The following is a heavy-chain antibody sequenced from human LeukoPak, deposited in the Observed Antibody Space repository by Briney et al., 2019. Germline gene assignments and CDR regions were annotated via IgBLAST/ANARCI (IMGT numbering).Heavy chain of an antibody. Sequence: KPSETLSLTCTVSGGSISSYYWSWIRQPPGKGLEWIGYIYYSGSTNYNPSLKSRVTISVDTSKNQFSLKLSSVTAADTAVYYCARHAMVTMPYYFDYWGQGTLVTVSS. V-gene: IGHV4-59*08. J-gene: IGHJ4*02. CDR2: IYYSGST. CDR3: ARHAMVTMPYYFDY. CDR1: GGSISSYY. D-gene: IGHD5-24*01.